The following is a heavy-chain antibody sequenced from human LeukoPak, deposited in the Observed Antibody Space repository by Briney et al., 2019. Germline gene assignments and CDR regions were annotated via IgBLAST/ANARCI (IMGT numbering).Heavy chain of an antibody. V-gene: IGHV3-21*01. D-gene: IGHD2-2*01. Sequence: GGSLRLSCAASGFTFSTYNMNWVRQAPGKGLEWVSSISSSSSYIYYAGSVKGRFTISRDNAKNSLYLQMNSLRAEDTAVYYCARGTSSFDPWGQGTLVTVSS. J-gene: IGHJ5*02. CDR1: GFTFSTYN. CDR2: ISSSSSYI. CDR3: ARGTSSFDP.